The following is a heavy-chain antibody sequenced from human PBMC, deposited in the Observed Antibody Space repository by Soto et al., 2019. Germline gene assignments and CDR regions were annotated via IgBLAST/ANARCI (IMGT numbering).Heavy chain of an antibody. CDR1: GGSFSGYY. CDR3: ARADTAMVLFDY. D-gene: IGHD5-18*01. V-gene: IGHV4-34*01. CDR2: INHSGST. J-gene: IGHJ4*02. Sequence: SETLSLTCAVYGGSFSGYYSSWIRQPPGKGLEWIGEINHSGSTNYNPSLKSRVTISVDTSKNQFSLKLSSVTAADTAVYYCARADTAMVLFDYWGQGTLVTVSS.